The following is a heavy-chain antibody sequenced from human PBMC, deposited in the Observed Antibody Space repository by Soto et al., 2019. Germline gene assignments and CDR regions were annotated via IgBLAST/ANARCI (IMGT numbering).Heavy chain of an antibody. CDR3: ARDQAYYDSSGSYYFDY. CDR1: GFTFSSYS. J-gene: IGHJ4*02. V-gene: IGHV3-48*02. CDR2: ISSSSSTI. Sequence: GGSLRLSCAASGFTFSSYSMNWVRQAPGKGLEWVSYISSSSSTIYYADSVKGRFIISRDNAKNSLYLQMNSLRDEDTAVYYCARDQAYYDSSGSYYFDYWGQGTLVTVSS. D-gene: IGHD3-22*01.